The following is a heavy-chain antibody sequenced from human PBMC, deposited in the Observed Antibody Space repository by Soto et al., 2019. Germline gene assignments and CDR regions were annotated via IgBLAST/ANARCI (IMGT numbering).Heavy chain of an antibody. V-gene: IGHV3-30*18. D-gene: IGHD2-15*01. CDR3: AKDRGYCSGGSCFEYYFDY. CDR1: GFTFSSYG. J-gene: IGHJ4*02. CDR2: ISYDGSNK. Sequence: QVQLVESGGGVVQPGRSLRLSCAASGFTFSSYGMHWVRQAPGKGLEWVAVISYDGSNKYYADSVKGRFTISRDNSKNTLYLQMNSLRAEDTAVYYCAKDRGYCSGGSCFEYYFDYWGQGTLVTVSS.